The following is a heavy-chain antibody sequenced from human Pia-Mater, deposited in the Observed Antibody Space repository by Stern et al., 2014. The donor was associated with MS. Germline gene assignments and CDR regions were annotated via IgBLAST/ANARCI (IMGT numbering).Heavy chain of an antibody. CDR3: DGYASWVDY. Sequence: QVQLQESGPGLVKPSETLSLTCTVSGGSISSSSYYWGWIRQPPGKGLEWIGSIYYSGSTYYNPSLKSRVTISVDTSKNQFSPKLSSVTAADPAVYYCDGYASWVDYWGQGTLVTVSS. D-gene: IGHD5-18*01. J-gene: IGHJ4*02. V-gene: IGHV4-39*01. CDR2: IYYSGST. CDR1: GGSISSSSYY.